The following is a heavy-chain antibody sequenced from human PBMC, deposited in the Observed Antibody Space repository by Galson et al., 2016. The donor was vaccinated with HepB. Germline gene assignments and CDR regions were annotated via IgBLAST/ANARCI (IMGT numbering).Heavy chain of an antibody. D-gene: IGHD4-17*01. Sequence: LSLTCAVYGGSFGGYYWSWIRPPPGKGLEWIGEINHSGSTNYNPSLKSRVTISVDTSKNQFSLKLSSVTAADTAVYYCARGDNPDYGDYASAYYYMDVWGKGTTVIVSS. J-gene: IGHJ6*03. CDR2: INHSGST. V-gene: IGHV4-34*01. CDR3: ARGDNPDYGDYASAYYYMDV. CDR1: GGSFGGYY.